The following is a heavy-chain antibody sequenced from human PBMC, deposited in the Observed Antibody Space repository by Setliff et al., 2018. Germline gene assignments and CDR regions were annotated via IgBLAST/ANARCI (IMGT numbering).Heavy chain of an antibody. CDR1: GFTFSTYA. CDR3: AKDRKNYYDTGGYPDAFDI. D-gene: IGHD3-22*01. CDR2: ITGNGNSL. V-gene: IGHV3-23*01. J-gene: IGHJ3*02. Sequence: GGSLRLSCAASGFTFSTYALSWVRQAPGKGPEWVSTITGNGNSLYYADSVKGRFIVSRDNSKNTMYLQLRSLRADDTAIYYCAKDRKNYYDTGGYPDAFDIWGQGTTVTVSS.